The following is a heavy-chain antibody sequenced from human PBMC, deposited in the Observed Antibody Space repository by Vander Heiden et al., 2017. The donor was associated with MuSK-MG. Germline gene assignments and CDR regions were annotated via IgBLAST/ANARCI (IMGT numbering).Heavy chain of an antibody. CDR1: GFTFSSYE. J-gene: IGHJ4*02. Sequence: EVQLVESGGGLVQPGGSLRLSCAASGFTFSSYEMNWVRQAPGKGLEWVSYISSSGSTIYYADSVKGRFTISRDNAKNSLYLQMNSLRAEDTAVYYCARKNRGMITFGGVTHSFFDYWGQGTLVTVSS. CDR2: ISSSGSTI. D-gene: IGHD3-16*01. CDR3: ARKNRGMITFGGVTHSFFDY. V-gene: IGHV3-48*03.